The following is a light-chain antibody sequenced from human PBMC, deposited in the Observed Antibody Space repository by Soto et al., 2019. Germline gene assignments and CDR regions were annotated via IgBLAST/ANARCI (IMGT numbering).Light chain of an antibody. V-gene: IGKV3D-15*01. CDR2: AAS. J-gene: IGKJ5*01. Sequence: ETVMTQSPVTLSVSPWERATLSCRASQSVRSNLAWYQQKPGPAPRLVIYAASTRATGVPDRYSASGSGTDFTLTISRLEPEDFAVFFCQQYGTSEIIFGHGTRLEIK. CDR1: QSVRSN. CDR3: QQYGTSEII.